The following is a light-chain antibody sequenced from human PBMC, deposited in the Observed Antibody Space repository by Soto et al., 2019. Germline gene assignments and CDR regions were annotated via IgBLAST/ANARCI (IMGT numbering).Light chain of an antibody. J-gene: IGKJ3*01. Sequence: EIVLTQSPGTLSLSPGERATLSCRASQSINNRYLAWHQQKPGQAPRLLTYAASSRDTGIPDRFSGSGSATDFTLTISRLVPEGFAVYDCQQFGSSSDFTCAPPTKVVI. CDR1: QSINNRY. CDR3: QQFGSSSDFT. V-gene: IGKV3-20*01. CDR2: AAS.